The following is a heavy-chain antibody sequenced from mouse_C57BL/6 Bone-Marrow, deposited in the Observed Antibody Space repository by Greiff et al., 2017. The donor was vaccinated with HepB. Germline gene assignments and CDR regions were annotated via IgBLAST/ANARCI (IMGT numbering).Heavy chain of an antibody. CDR2: INPSTGGT. Sequence: EVQLQQSGPELVKPGASVKISCKASGYSFTGYYMNWVKQSPEKSLEWIGEINPSTGGTTYNQKFKAKATLTVDKSSSTAYMQLKSLTSEDSAVYYCARGIYYYGPYAMDYWGQGTSVTVSS. CDR1: GYSFTGYY. V-gene: IGHV1-42*01. D-gene: IGHD1-1*01. CDR3: ARGIYYYGPYAMDY. J-gene: IGHJ4*01.